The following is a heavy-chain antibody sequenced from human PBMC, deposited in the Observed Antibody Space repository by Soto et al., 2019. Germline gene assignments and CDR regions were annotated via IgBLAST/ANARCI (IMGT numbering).Heavy chain of an antibody. CDR1: GFSLSTSGVG. CDR3: AYLPCSGGSCDWFSFSGMEV. Sequence: QITLKESGPTLVKPTQTLTLTCTFSGFSLSTSGVGVAWIRQPPGKALEWLALIYWDDDKRYRPSLESRLTISKDTPKTQVVLTMTYMDSVDTATYYCAYLPCSGGSCDWFSFSGMEVWGQGTTVTVSS. J-gene: IGHJ6*02. CDR2: IYWDDDK. D-gene: IGHD2-15*01. V-gene: IGHV2-5*02.